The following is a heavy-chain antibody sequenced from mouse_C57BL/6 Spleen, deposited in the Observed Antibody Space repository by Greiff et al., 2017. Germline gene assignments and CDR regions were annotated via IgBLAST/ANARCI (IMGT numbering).Heavy chain of an antibody. CDR1: GYTFTSYW. Sequence: VQLQQPGAELVRPGTSVKLSCKASGYTFTSYWMHWVKQRPGQGLEWIGVIDPSDSYTNYNQKFKGKATLTVDTSSSTAYMQLSSLTSEDCAVYYCARSDTTVVAGDWYFDVGGTGTTVTVSS. CDR2: IDPSDSYT. CDR3: ARSDTTVVAGDWYFDV. J-gene: IGHJ1*03. V-gene: IGHV1-59*01. D-gene: IGHD1-1*01.